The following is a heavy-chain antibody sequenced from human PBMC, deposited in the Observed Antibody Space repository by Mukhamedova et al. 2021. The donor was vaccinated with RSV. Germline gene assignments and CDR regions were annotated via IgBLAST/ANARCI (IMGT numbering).Heavy chain of an antibody. J-gene: IGHJ4*02. Sequence: STWGMHWVRQAPGKGLEWVAVIWYNGSKKNYADYVKGRFTISRDNSKSTLYLQMSSLRADDTAVYYCARDNNRLGGSSTPLDYWGQGT. CDR3: ARDNNRLGGSSTPLDY. CDR1: STWG. D-gene: IGHD1-14*01. V-gene: IGHV3-33*01. CDR2: IWYNGSKK.